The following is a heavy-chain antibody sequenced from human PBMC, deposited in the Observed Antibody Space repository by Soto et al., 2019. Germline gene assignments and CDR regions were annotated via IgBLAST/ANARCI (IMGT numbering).Heavy chain of an antibody. V-gene: IGHV3-23*01. D-gene: IGHD4-4*01. CDR2: ISGSGGST. CDR1: GFTFSSYA. Sequence: GGSLRLSCAASGFTFSSYAMSWVRQTPGKGLEWVSAISGSGGSTYYADSVKGRFTISRDNSKNTLYLQMNSLRAEDTAVYYCAKNSARTTVPYYFDYWGQGTLVTVSS. CDR3: AKNSARTTVPYYFDY. J-gene: IGHJ4*02.